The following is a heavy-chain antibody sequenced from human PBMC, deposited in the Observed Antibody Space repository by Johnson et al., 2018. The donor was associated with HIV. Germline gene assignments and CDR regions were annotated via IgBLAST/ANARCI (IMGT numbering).Heavy chain of an antibody. CDR3: ASGEDYGGNYGALDI. CDR2: IYSGYSR. D-gene: IGHD4-23*01. CDR1: GFTVSGNY. Sequence: VQLVESGGGLVQPGGSLRLSCAASGFTVSGNYMSWVRQAPGKGLEWVSVIYSGYSRYYADSVRGRFTISRDNSKNTLYLQVNGLRVEDTAVFYCASGEDYGGNYGALDIWGQGTMVTVS. J-gene: IGHJ3*02. V-gene: IGHV3-66*02.